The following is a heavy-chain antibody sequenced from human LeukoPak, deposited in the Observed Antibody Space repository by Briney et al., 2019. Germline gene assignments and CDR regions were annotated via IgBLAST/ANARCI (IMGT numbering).Heavy chain of an antibody. CDR1: GFTFSSYA. Sequence: GGSLRLSCAASGFTFSSYAMHWVRQAPGKGLEWVAVISYDGSNKYYADSVKGRFTISRDNSKNTLYLQMNSLRAEDTAVYYCARAMVRGVIHDAFDIWAKGQWSPSLQ. D-gene: IGHD3-10*01. CDR2: ISYDGSNK. CDR3: ARAMVRGVIHDAFDI. J-gene: IGHJ3*02. V-gene: IGHV3-30-3*01.